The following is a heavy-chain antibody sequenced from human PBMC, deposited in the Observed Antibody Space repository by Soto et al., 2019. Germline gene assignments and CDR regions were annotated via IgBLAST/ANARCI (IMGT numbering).Heavy chain of an antibody. V-gene: IGHV4-31*02. Sequence: KPSETLSRTCIVAGGSITSGDYYWTWVRHHPGKGLEWIAYIHYDGRTYYNPSLQSRTATSVDTSKNQFSLELNSVTDADTAVYYCARRHSSSGGGFDYWRQGTLVTVSS. CDR3: ARRHSSSGGGFDY. CDR1: GGSITSGDYY. J-gene: IGHJ4*02. D-gene: IGHD2-2*01. CDR2: IHYDGRT.